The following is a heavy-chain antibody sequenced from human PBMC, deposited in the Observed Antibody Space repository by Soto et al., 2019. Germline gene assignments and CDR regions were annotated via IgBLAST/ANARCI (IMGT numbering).Heavy chain of an antibody. J-gene: IGHJ4*02. CDR2: MNPNSGNT. Sequence: GASVKVSCKASGYTFTSYDINWVRQATGQGLEWMGWMNPNSGNTGYAQKFQGRVTMTRNTSISIAYMELSSLRSEDTAVYYCARGKRYFDWSVIDYWGQGTLVTVSS. V-gene: IGHV1-8*01. CDR1: GYTFTSYD. CDR3: ARGKRYFDWSVIDY. D-gene: IGHD3-9*01.